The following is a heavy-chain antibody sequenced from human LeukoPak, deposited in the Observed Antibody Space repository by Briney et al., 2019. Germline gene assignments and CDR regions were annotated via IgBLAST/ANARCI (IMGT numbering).Heavy chain of an antibody. D-gene: IGHD3-9*01. V-gene: IGHV3-30*18. CDR3: AKVSPPSNYDILTAFYNRRRGQERAPKDWYFDL. CDR2: ISYDGSNK. Sequence: GGSLRLSCAASGFTFSSYGMHWVRQAPGKGLEWVAVISYDGSNKYYADSVKGRFTTSRDNSKNTLYLQMNSLRAEDTAIYYCAKVSPPSNYDILTAFYNRRRGQERAPKDWYFDLWGRGTLLTVSS. J-gene: IGHJ2*01. CDR1: GFTFSSYG.